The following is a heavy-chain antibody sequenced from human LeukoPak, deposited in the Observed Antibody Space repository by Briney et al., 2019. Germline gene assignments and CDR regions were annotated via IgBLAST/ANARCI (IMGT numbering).Heavy chain of an antibody. J-gene: IGHJ6*02. CDR1: GFTFSSYW. CDR2: IKQDGSEK. V-gene: IGHV3-7*01. CDR3: ARESYCSGGSCSYYGMDV. D-gene: IGHD2-15*01. Sequence: GGSLRLSCAASGFTFSSYWMSWVRQAPGKGLEWAANIKQDGSEKYYVDSVKGRFTISRDNAKNSLYVQMNSLRAEDTAVYYCARESYCSGGSCSYYGMDVWGQGTTVTVSS.